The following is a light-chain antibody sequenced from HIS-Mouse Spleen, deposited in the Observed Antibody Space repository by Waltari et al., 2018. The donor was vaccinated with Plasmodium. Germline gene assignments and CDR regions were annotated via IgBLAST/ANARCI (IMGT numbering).Light chain of an antibody. CDR1: SSAVGSYNL. CDR3: CSYAGSSTNWV. Sequence: QSALTQPASVSGSSGQSITISCTGTSSAVGSYNLVSWYQQHPGKAPKLMIYEGSKRPSGVSNRFSGSKSGNTASLTISGLQAEDEADYYCCSYAGSSTNWVFGGGTKLTVL. V-gene: IGLV2-23*01. J-gene: IGLJ3*02. CDR2: EGS.